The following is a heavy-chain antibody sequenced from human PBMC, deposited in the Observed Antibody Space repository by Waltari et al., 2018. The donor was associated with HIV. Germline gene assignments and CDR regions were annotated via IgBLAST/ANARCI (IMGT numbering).Heavy chain of an antibody. Sequence: QIRLFQSDHAVRKPGASVTIPCQTSGYPFINYHVTWVRQSLGQRLDWMGGTTRYTANTNDSRESQGSGTLSTDAASSTAYLELRDLRPDDASVYFCARNALQWSATNSDFWTGHPDHYSAIDAWGQGTTVLVSS. CDR1: GYPFINYH. J-gene: IGHJ6*02. CDR3: ARNALQWSATNSDFWTGHPDHYSAIDA. CDR2: TTRYTANT. V-gene: IGHV1-18*01. D-gene: IGHD3-3*01.